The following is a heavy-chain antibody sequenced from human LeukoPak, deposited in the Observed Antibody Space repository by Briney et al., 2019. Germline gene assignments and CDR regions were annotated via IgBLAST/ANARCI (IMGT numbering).Heavy chain of an antibody. V-gene: IGHV4-34*01. Sequence: SETLSLTCAVYGGSFSGYYWSWIRQPPGKGLEWIGEINHSGSTNYNPSLKSRVTISVDTSKNQFSLKLSSVTAADTAVYYCAKALYYGDSSSGIWGQGTMVAVSS. CDR3: AKALYYGDSSSGI. CDR1: GGSFSGYY. CDR2: INHSGST. J-gene: IGHJ3*02. D-gene: IGHD4-17*01.